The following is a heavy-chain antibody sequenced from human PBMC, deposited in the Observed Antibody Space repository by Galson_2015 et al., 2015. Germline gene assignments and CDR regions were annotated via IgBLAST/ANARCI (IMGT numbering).Heavy chain of an antibody. J-gene: IGHJ6*02. CDR3: ANSRDYYYAMDV. V-gene: IGHV3-23*01. CDR1: GFTFSIYA. CDR2: IGRSGGSA. Sequence: SLRLSCAASGFTFSIYAMSWVRQAPGKGLEWVSAIGRSGGSAYYADSVEGRFTISRDNSKNTLYLQMNSLAAEDTAVYYCANSRDYYYAMDVWGQGTAVTVSS.